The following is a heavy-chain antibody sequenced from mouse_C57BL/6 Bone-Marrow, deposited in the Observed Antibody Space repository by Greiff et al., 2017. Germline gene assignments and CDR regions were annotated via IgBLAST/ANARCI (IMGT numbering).Heavy chain of an antibody. D-gene: IGHD2-5*01. Sequence: EVKVEESGEGLVKPGGSLKLSCAASGFTFSSYAMSWVRQTPEKRLEWVAYISSGGDYIYYADTVKGRFTISRDNARNTLYLQMSSLKSEDTAMYYCTRDRRLYYSNYFDYWGQGTTLTVSS. V-gene: IGHV5-9-1*02. CDR1: GFTFSSYA. CDR3: TRDRRLYYSNYFDY. CDR2: ISSGGDYI. J-gene: IGHJ2*01.